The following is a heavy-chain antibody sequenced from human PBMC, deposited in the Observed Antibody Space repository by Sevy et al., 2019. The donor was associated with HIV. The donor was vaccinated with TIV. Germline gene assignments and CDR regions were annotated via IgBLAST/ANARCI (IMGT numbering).Heavy chain of an antibody. Sequence: GGSLRLSCAASGFTFSSYAMHWVRQAPGKGLEWVAVISYDGSNKYYADSVKGRFTISRDNSKNTLYLQMNSPRAEDTAVYYCARDPQAAAGTSHFDYWGQGTLATVSS. D-gene: IGHD6-13*01. CDR1: GFTFSSYA. CDR3: ARDPQAAAGTSHFDY. CDR2: ISYDGSNK. J-gene: IGHJ4*02. V-gene: IGHV3-30-3*01.